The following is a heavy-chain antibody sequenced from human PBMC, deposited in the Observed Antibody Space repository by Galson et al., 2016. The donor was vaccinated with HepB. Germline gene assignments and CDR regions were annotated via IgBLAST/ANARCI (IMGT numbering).Heavy chain of an antibody. Sequence: PALVKPTQTLTLTCTFSGFSLSTTGVDVGWIRQPPGKTLEWLALISGHDDKRYTPSLKSRLTISKDTSKQQVLLTMTNVDPVDTAPYYCIHSSDLHHAFDNWGQGTSVSVSS. D-gene: IGHD2-21*02. CDR3: IHSSDLHHAFDN. CDR2: ISGHDDK. J-gene: IGHJ3*02. CDR1: GFSLSTTGVD. V-gene: IGHV2-5*01.